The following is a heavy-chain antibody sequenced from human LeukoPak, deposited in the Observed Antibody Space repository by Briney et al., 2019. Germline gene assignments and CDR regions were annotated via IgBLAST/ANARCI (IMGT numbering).Heavy chain of an antibody. CDR2: IYYSGST. Sequence: SETLSLTCTVSGGSISSYYWSWIRQPPGKGLEWIGYIYYSGSTNYNPSLKSRVTISVDTSKNQFSLKLSSVTAADTAVYYCAGELATGYYYGMDVWGQGTTVTVSS. J-gene: IGHJ6*02. CDR1: GGSISSYY. CDR3: AGELATGYYYGMDV. D-gene: IGHD5-12*01. V-gene: IGHV4-59*01.